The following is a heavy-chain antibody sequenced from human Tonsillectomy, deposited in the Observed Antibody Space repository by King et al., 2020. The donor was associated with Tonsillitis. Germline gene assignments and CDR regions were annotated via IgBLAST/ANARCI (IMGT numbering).Heavy chain of an antibody. V-gene: IGHV1-18*01. Sequence: QLVQSGAEVKKPGASVKVSCKASGYTFTNYGITWVRQAPGQGLEGMGWISAYSGNTNYAQKLQGRVTMTTDTSTSTTYMELRSLRSDDTAVYYCARTPLSWGYFDYWGQGTLVTVSS. J-gene: IGHJ4*02. CDR2: ISAYSGNT. CDR1: GYTFTNYG. CDR3: ARTPLSWGYFDY. D-gene: IGHD1-26*01.